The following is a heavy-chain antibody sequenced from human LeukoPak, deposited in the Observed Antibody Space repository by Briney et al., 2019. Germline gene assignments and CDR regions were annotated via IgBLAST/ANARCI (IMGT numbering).Heavy chain of an antibody. CDR3: ARDHYDYVWGSYSYYYYYMDV. CDR2: INPNSGGT. Sequence: ASVKVSCKASGYTFTGYYMHWVRQAPGQGLEWMGWINPNSGGTNYAQKFQSRVTMTRDTSISTAYMELSRLRSDDTAVYYCARDHYDYVWGSYSYYYYYMDVWGKGTTVTVSS. D-gene: IGHD3-16*01. CDR1: GYTFTGYY. J-gene: IGHJ6*03. V-gene: IGHV1-2*02.